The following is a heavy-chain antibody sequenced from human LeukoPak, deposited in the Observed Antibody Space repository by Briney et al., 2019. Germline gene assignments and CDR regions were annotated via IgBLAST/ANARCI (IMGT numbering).Heavy chain of an antibody. Sequence: SETLSLTCTVSGGSISSYYWSWIRQPAGKGLEWIGRIYTSGSTNYNPSLKSRVTMSVDTSKNQFSLKLSSVTAADTAVYYCARRSLTYYYGSGPLDYWGQGTLVTVSS. V-gene: IGHV4-4*07. CDR1: GGSISSYY. D-gene: IGHD3-10*01. J-gene: IGHJ4*02. CDR3: ARRSLTYYYGSGPLDY. CDR2: IYTSGST.